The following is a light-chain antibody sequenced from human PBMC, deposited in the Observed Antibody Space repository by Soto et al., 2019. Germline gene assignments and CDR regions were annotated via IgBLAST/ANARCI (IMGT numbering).Light chain of an antibody. CDR1: TTNIGNNP. CDR2: DND. J-gene: IGLJ1*01. V-gene: IGLV1-44*01. Sequence: QSVLTQPPSVSGTPGQRVTMSCSGSTTNIGNNPVNSYQQPQGTTPTLLMYDNDQRPSGVAYRFSGSKSGTSASLAISGRQSDDETEYYCATWDDTVSGYVFGTGTKLTVL. CDR3: ATWDDTVSGYV.